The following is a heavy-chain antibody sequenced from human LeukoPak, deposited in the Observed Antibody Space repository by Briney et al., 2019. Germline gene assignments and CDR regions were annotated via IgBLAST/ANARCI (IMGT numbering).Heavy chain of an antibody. Sequence: GGSLRLSCAASGFTFSSYAMSWVRQAPGKGLEWVSAISGSGGSTYYADSVKGRFTISRDNSKNTRYLQMNSLRAEDTAVYYCAKDSSSLEYYFDYWGQGTLVTVSS. CDR2: ISGSGGST. V-gene: IGHV3-23*01. D-gene: IGHD6-13*01. J-gene: IGHJ4*02. CDR3: AKDSSSLEYYFDY. CDR1: GFTFSSYA.